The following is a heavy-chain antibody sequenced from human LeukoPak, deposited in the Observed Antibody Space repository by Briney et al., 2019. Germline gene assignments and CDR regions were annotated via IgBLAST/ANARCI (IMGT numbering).Heavy chain of an antibody. V-gene: IGHV3-15*05. CDR1: GFTFSNAW. J-gene: IGHJ4*02. CDR3: ARESLRVAAAGLDY. CDR2: VKSKADGETT. Sequence: PGGSLRLSCAVSGFTFSNAWMSWVRQAPGKGLEWVGRVKSKADGETTDYASPVRGRFTISRDNAKNTLYLQMNSLRAEDTAVYYCARESLRVAAAGLDYWGQGTLVTVSS. D-gene: IGHD6-13*01.